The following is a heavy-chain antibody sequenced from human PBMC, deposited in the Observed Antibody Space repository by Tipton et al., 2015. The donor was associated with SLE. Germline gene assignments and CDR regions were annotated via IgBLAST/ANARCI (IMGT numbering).Heavy chain of an antibody. CDR2: ISYDGSNK. J-gene: IGHJ6*02. V-gene: IGHV3-30*03. CDR3: AREVVIPAAIRDYYGMDV. Sequence: SLRLSCAASGFTLSDYGMHWVRQAPGKGLEWVAVISYDGSNKYYADSVKGRFTISRDNSKNTLYLQMNSLRAEDTAVYYCAREVVIPAAIRDYYGMDVWGQGTTVTVSS. CDR1: GFTLSDYG. D-gene: IGHD2-2*01.